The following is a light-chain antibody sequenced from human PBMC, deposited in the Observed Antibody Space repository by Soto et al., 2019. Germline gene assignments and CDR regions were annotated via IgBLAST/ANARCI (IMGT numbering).Light chain of an antibody. J-gene: IGLJ1*01. CDR1: SSDVGSYNY. CDR3: SSYTSSSTLLV. Sequence: QSALTQPASVSGSPGQSITISCTGTSSDVGSYNYVSWFQQHPGKAPKLMIFDVNNRPSGVSNRFSGSKSGNTASLTISGLQAEYEADYYCSSYTSSSTLLVFGTGTKVTVL. V-gene: IGLV2-14*03. CDR2: DVN.